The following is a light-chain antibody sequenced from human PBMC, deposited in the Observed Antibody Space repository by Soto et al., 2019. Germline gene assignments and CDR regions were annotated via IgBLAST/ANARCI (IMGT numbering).Light chain of an antibody. J-gene: IGLJ2*01. CDR3: ASYTSSSPVV. CDR2: AVT. V-gene: IGLV2-14*03. CDR1: TSDIGGYNY. Sequence: QSALTQPASVSGSPGQSITISCTGTTSDIGGYNYVSWYQQHPGKAPRLMIYAVTNRPSGVSNRFSGSKSGNTASLTISGLQAVDEGDYYCASYTSSSPVVFGGGTKLTVL.